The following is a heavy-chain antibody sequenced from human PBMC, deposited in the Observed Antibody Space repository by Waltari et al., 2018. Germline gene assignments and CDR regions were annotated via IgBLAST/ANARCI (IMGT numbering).Heavy chain of an antibody. CDR1: RIPVPPFA. V-gene: IGHV3-23*01. CDR3: ATPFYNWDDPLHS. D-gene: IGHD1-20*01. Sequence: EVQLLESGGGLVLPGGSRRLSCAASRIPVPPFAITWVRLAPGKWRGWVSAITVGDDTYTADSVKGRSTTSRDTSKDTVHLQMNGLRAEDTAVYYCATPFYNWDDPLHSWGQGTLVTVSS. J-gene: IGHJ4*02. CDR2: ITVGDDT.